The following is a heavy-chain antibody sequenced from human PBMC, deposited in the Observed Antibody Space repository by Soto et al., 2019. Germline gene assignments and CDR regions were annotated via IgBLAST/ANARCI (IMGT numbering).Heavy chain of an antibody. Sequence: SETLSLTCTVSGGSITSSEYYWAWIRQPPGKGLQFVGTIYYSGSSYYNPSLKSRVSTSVDTSKNQFSLEVNAVSAADTAVYYCARHRRDDYNYGGSGIFDYWGQGALVTVSS. J-gene: IGHJ4*02. CDR1: GGSITSSEYY. D-gene: IGHD5-12*01. CDR2: IYYSGSS. CDR3: ARHRRDDYNYGGSGIFDY. V-gene: IGHV4-39*01.